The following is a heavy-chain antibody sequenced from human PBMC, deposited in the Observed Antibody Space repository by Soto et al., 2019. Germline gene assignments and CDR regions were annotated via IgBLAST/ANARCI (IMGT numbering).Heavy chain of an antibody. CDR1: GYSFTSYW. V-gene: IGHV5-10-1*01. D-gene: IGHD3-16*01. J-gene: IGHJ4*02. CDR2: IDPSDSYT. Sequence: GESLKISCKASGYSFTSYWISWVRQMPGRGLEWMGRIDPSDSYTNYSPSFQGHVTISADTSISTAFLQWSSLKASDTAMYYCARHVDRHQGDVPPDYWGQGTLVTVSS. CDR3: ARHVDRHQGDVPPDY.